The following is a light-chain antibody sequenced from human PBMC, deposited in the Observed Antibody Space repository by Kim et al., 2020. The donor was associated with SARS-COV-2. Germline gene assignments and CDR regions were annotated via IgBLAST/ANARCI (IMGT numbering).Light chain of an antibody. V-gene: IGLV2-8*01. CDR3: TSYAGSNNLL. CDR2: EVI. J-gene: IGLJ2*01. CDR1: SSDVGGYNY. Sequence: QSALTQPPSASGSPGQSVTISCTGTSSDVGGYNYVSWYQQNPGKAPKLMIYEVIKRPSGVPDRFSGSKSGNTASLTVSGLPAEDEADYYCTSYAGSNNLLFGGGTQLTVL.